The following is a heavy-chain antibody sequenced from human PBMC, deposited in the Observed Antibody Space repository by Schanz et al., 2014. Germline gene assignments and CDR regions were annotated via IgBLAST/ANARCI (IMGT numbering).Heavy chain of an antibody. D-gene: IGHD4-17*01. J-gene: IGHJ4*02. V-gene: IGHV3-NL1*01. CDR3: ARPRFDYGEVDY. CDR2: IYSGIGA. CDR1: GFTFSSYG. Sequence: QVQLVESGGGVVQPGRSLRLSCAASGFTFSSYGMHWVRQAPGKGLEWVSVIYSGIGAYYADSVKDRFTVSRDNSKNTVYLQMNRLRAEDTAVYYCARPRFDYGEVDYWGQGTLVTVSS.